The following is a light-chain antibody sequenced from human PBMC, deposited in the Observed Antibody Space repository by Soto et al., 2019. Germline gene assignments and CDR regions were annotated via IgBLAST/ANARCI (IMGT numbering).Light chain of an antibody. Sequence: ERGMTKSPATLSVSPGERATLSCRASQSVGSNLAWYQQKPGQAPRLLIYGASTRATDIPARFSGSGSGTEFTLTLIGLQSEDFAVYYCQTYDSWPLFGQGTRLDI. CDR2: GAS. CDR1: QSVGSN. J-gene: IGKJ5*01. V-gene: IGKV3-15*01. CDR3: QTYDSWPL.